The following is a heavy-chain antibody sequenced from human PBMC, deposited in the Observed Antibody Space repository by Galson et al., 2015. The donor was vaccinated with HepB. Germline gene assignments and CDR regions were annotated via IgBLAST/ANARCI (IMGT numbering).Heavy chain of an antibody. D-gene: IGHD3-9*01. CDR2: IVVGSGNT. CDR3: AADRGYDILTGPTPPTH. CDR1: GFTFTSSA. J-gene: IGHJ4*02. V-gene: IGHV1-58*01. Sequence: SVKVSCKASGFTFTSSAVQWVRQARGQRLEWIGWIVVGSGNTNYAQKFQERVTITRDMSTSTAYMELSSLRSEDTAVYYCAADRGYDILTGPTPPTHWGQGTLVTVSS.